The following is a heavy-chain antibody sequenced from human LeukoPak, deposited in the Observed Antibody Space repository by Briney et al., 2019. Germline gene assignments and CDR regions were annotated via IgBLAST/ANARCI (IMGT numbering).Heavy chain of an antibody. D-gene: IGHD3-10*01. V-gene: IGHV3-7*01. CDR1: GFTFSSYW. CDR2: VKQDGSEK. Sequence: GGSLRLSCVASGFTFSSYWMSWVRQAPGKGLEWVANVKQDGSEKYYVDSVKGRFTISRDNAKNSLYLETNSLRVEDTALYYCARKVGDYWGQGTLVTVSS. J-gene: IGHJ4*02. CDR3: ARKVGDY.